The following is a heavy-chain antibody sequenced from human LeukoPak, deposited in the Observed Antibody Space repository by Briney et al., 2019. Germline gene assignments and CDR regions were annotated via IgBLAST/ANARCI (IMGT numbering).Heavy chain of an antibody. CDR3: ARLTTTVTTPFDY. Sequence: GGSLRLSCAASGVTFSIYNMNWVRQAPGKGLEWVSSISSSSSYIYYADSVKGRFTISRDNAENSLYLQMNSLRAEDTAVYYCARLTTTVTTPFDYWGQGTLVTVSS. V-gene: IGHV3-21*01. J-gene: IGHJ4*02. CDR1: GVTFSIYN. D-gene: IGHD4-17*01. CDR2: ISSSSSYI.